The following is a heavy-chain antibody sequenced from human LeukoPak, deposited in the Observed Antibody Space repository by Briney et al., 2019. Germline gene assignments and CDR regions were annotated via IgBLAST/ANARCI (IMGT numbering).Heavy chain of an antibody. D-gene: IGHD3-22*01. CDR2: IKQDGSEK. Sequence: GGSLRLSCAASGFTLSSYWMSWVRQAPGKGLEWVANIKQDGSEKYYVDSVKGRFTISRDNAKNSLYLQMNSLRAEDTAVYYCARDSGDSSGYYYAEGFDYWGQGTLVTVSS. CDR3: ARDSGDSSGYYYAEGFDY. V-gene: IGHV3-7*03. J-gene: IGHJ4*02. CDR1: GFTLSSYW.